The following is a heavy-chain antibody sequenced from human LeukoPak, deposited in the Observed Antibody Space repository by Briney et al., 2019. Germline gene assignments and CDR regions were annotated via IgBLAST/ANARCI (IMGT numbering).Heavy chain of an antibody. CDR2: IYYSGST. CDR1: GASITSNSYY. D-gene: IGHD5-24*01. J-gene: IGHJ4*02. Sequence: PSETLSLTCTVSGASITSNSYYWGWIRQPPGRGLEWIGSIYYSGSTYYNPSLKSRVTISVDTSKNQFSLKLSSVTAADTAVYYCARRGRWLQGFDYWGQGTLVTVSS. CDR3: ARRGRWLQGFDY. V-gene: IGHV4-39*01.